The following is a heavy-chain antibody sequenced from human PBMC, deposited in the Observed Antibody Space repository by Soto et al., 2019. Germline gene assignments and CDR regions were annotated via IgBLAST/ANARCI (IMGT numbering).Heavy chain of an antibody. D-gene: IGHD5-18*01. Sequence: SETLSLTCTVSGGSISSFYWSWIRQPPGKGLAWIGYIYYSGSTNYNPSLKSRVTLSVDTSKNQFSLKLSSVTAADTAVYYCARGITAMVNSYYYYYMDVWGKGTTVTVSS. V-gene: IGHV4-59*01. CDR2: IYYSGST. CDR3: ARGITAMVNSYYYYYMDV. J-gene: IGHJ6*03. CDR1: GGSISSFY.